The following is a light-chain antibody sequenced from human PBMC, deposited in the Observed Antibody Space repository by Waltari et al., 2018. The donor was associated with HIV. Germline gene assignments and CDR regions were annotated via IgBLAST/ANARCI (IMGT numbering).Light chain of an antibody. J-gene: IGLJ1*01. CDR2: DDS. CDR1: NVESKR. Sequence: SYVLTQPASVSVAPGQTANVTCGGDNVESKRVHWYQQKAGKAPLLVLYDDSARPTGIPERFSCSKVRNMATLTITRVEAGDEADYYCHVWESSSDEYVFGTGTKVTV. CDR3: HVWESSSDEYV. V-gene: IGLV3-21*02.